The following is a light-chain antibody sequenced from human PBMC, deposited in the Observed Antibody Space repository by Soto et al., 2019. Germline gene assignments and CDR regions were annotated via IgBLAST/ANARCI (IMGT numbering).Light chain of an antibody. CDR2: TTT. CDR3: LLYYGGDVV. CDR1: TGAVTTDYY. Sequence: QTVVTKEPSLTVSPGGTVTLTCASSTGAVTTDYYPNWFQQKPGQAPRPLIYTTTNKHSWTPARFSGSLLGGKAALTLSGVQPEDEAEYFCLLYYGGDVVFGGGTKLTVL. J-gene: IGLJ2*01. V-gene: IGLV7-43*01.